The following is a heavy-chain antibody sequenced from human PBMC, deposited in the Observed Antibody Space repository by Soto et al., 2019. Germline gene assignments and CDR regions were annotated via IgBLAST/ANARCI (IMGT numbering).Heavy chain of an antibody. J-gene: IGHJ4*02. CDR2: IYYTGST. Sequence: SETLSLTCTVSGGSISNYYWSWVRQPPGRGLEWIGYIYYTGSTNYDPSLKSRVTISVETFKNQFSLKLSSVTAADTAVYYCARASTTVTTLDYWGQGTLVTVSS. D-gene: IGHD4-17*01. CDR3: ARASTTVTTLDY. CDR1: GGSISNYY. V-gene: IGHV4-59*12.